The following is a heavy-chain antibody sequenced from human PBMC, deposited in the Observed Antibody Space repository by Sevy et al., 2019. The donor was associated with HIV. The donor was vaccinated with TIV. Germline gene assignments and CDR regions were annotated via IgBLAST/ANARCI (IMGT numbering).Heavy chain of an antibody. CDR2: IDPDTGNT. CDR3: AKVHPPRLSGHNSGWYPFDY. V-gene: IGHV1-2*02. CDR1: GYTFTDRY. J-gene: IGHJ4*02. Sequence: ASVKVSCQTSGYTFTDRYIHWLRQAPGEGLKWMGCIDPDTGNTRYSQEFQARVTMTGDTTVNTVYMELSRLTCDDTAVYFCAKVHPPRLSGHNSGWYPFDYWGQGTLVTVSS. D-gene: IGHD6-19*01.